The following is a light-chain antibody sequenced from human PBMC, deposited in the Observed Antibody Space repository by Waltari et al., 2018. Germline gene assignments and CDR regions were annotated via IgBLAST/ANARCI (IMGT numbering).Light chain of an antibody. CDR3: QQSYTAPRT. CDR1: QSIRTF. CDR2: DAS. Sequence: DIQMTQPPSSLSASVGERVTITCRASQSIRTFLNWYQQKPGKAPKLLIYDASKLETAVPSRFSGSGSGTDFALAISSLQPEDFATYYCQQSYTAPRTFGQGTKVEVK. J-gene: IGKJ1*01. V-gene: IGKV1-39*01.